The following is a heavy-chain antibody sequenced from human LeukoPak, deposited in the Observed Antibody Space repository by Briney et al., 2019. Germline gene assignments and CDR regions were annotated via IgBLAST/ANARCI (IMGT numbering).Heavy chain of an antibody. CDR2: IYYSGTT. V-gene: IGHV4-39*07. D-gene: IGHD5-18*01. CDR1: GGSISSSPYY. CDR3: AKGAGGFSYYDWFDP. Sequence: ASETLSLTCTVSGGSISSSPYYWGWIRQPPGKGLEWIGSIYYSGTTHYNPSLESRVTISVDTSKNQFSLKLASVTAADTAIYYCAKGAGGFSYYDWFDPWGQGTLVTVSS. J-gene: IGHJ5*02.